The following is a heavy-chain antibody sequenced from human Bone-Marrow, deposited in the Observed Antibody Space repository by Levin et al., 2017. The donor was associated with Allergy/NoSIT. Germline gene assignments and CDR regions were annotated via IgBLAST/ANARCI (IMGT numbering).Heavy chain of an antibody. CDR3: ARASGYAFDN. Sequence: GGSLRLSCAASGFTFSRNWMEWVRQAPGKGLVHVSRISSDESTTTYADSVQGRFTISRDNAKNTLYLQMNSLRDEDTAVYYCARASGYAFDNWGQGTLVTVSS. CDR2: ISSDESTT. CDR1: GFTFSRNW. V-gene: IGHV3-74*01. J-gene: IGHJ4*02. D-gene: IGHD5-12*01.